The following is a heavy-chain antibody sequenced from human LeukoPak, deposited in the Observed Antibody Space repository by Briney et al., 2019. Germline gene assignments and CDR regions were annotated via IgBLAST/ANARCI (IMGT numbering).Heavy chain of an antibody. J-gene: IGHJ4*02. Sequence: GGSLRLSCAASGFTVSSNYMSWVRQAPGKGLEWVSIIYSGGSTYYADSVKGRLTISRDNSKNTLYLQMNSLRAEDTAVYYCARDYSSSWLNWGQGTLVTVSS. V-gene: IGHV3-53*01. D-gene: IGHD6-13*01. CDR3: ARDYSSSWLN. CDR1: GFTVSSNY. CDR2: IYSGGST.